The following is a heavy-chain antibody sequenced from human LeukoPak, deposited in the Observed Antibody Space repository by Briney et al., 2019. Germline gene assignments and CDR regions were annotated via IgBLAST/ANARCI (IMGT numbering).Heavy chain of an antibody. CDR2: MDPNSGNT. CDR3: ARGHGPGGSRWPNLDH. Sequence: GASVKVPCKASAYTFTSYDINWVRQATGQGLEWMGWMDPNSGNTAYAQKFQGRVTMTRDTSISTAYMELSSLRSEDTAVYYCARGHGPGGSRWPNLDHWGQGTLVTVSS. V-gene: IGHV1-8*01. J-gene: IGHJ4*02. CDR1: AYTFTSYD. D-gene: IGHD6-13*01.